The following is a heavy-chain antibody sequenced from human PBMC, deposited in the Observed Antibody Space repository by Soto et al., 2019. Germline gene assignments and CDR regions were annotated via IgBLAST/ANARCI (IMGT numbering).Heavy chain of an antibody. J-gene: IGHJ6*02. CDR2: ISNDGNKK. CDR3: GKDTLDCSGGDCPLYYYSGMDV. CDR1: GFTFRSYG. Sequence: QVQLVESGGGVVQPGRSLRLSCATSGFTFRSYGMHWVRQAPGKGLEWLAVISNDGNKKFFADSMKGRLPLSRDNARNTVYLQINSLRAEDTAVYFCGKDTLDCSGGDCPLYYYSGMDVWGQGTTVAVSS. V-gene: IGHV3-30*18. D-gene: IGHD2-21*02.